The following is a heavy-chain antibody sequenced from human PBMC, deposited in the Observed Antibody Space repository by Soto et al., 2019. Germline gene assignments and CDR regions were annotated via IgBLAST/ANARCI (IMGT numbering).Heavy chain of an antibody. J-gene: IGHJ4*02. Sequence: GGSLRLSCAASGFTFSSNWMHWVRQAPGKGLVWVSRINSDGSITSYADSVKGQFTISRDNAKNTLYLQMNSLRAEDTAVYYCARGSSSWYVSFDYWGQGTLVTVSS. CDR1: GFTFSSNW. D-gene: IGHD6-13*01. V-gene: IGHV3-74*01. CDR3: ARGSSSWYVSFDY. CDR2: INSDGSIT.